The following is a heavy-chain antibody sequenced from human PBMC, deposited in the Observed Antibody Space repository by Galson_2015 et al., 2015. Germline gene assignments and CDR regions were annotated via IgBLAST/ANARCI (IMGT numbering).Heavy chain of an antibody. V-gene: IGHV3-23*01. D-gene: IGHD5-18*01. Sequence: LRLSCAASGFTFNRFGVHWVRQAPGKGLEWVSAISGSGGSTYYADPVKGRFTISRDNSKNTLYLQMNSLRAEDTAVYYCAKDLGIAMVFGFRGQGTLVTVSS. J-gene: IGHJ4*02. CDR3: AKDLGIAMVFGF. CDR2: ISGSGGST. CDR1: GFTFNRFG.